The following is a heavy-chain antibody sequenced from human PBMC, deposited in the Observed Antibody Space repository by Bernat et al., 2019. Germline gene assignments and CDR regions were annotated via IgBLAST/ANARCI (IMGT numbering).Heavy chain of an antibody. V-gene: IGHV1-2*04. CDR3: ARDGGVVPAATPLGRYYYYGMDV. J-gene: IGHJ6*02. D-gene: IGHD2-2*02. Sequence: QVQLVQSGAEVKKPGASVKVSCKASGYTFTGYYMHWVRQAPGQGLEWMGWINPNSGGTNYAQKFQGWVTMTRDTSISTAYMELSRLRSDDTAVYYCARDGGVVPAATPLGRYYYYGMDVWGQGTTVTVSS. CDR2: INPNSGGT. CDR1: GYTFTGYY.